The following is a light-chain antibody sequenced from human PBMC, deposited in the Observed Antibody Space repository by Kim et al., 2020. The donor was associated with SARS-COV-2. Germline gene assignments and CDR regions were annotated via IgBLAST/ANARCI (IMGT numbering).Light chain of an antibody. J-gene: IGKJ1*01. V-gene: IGKV1-39*01. CDR3: QQSYITPPT. Sequence: DIQMTQSPSSLSASVGDRVTITCRASQSINTYLNWYQQKPGKAPKLLIYAASSLQSGVPSRFSGSGSGTDFTLTIRSLQPEDFATYYCQQSYITPPTFGQGTKVDIK. CDR1: QSINTY. CDR2: AAS.